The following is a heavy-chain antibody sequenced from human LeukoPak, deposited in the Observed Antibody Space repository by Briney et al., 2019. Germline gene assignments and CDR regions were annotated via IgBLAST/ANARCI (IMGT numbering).Heavy chain of an antibody. CDR1: GFTFSSYW. V-gene: IGHV3-74*01. J-gene: IGHJ5*02. CDR2: IYSDGSST. CDR3: ARTYGSGRYPGDWFDP. Sequence: GGSLRLSCTASGFTFSSYWMHWVRQAPGRGLVCVARIYSDGSSTSYVDSVKGRFTISRDNAKNTLYLQMNSLRSEDTAVYYCARTYGSGRYPGDWFDPWGQGTLVTVSS. D-gene: IGHD6-19*01.